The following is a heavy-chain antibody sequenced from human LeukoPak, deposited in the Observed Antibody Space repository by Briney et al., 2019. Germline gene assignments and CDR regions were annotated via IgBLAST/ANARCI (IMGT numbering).Heavy chain of an antibody. CDR1: GFTFSSYA. D-gene: IGHD3-22*01. V-gene: IGHV3-23*01. Sequence: QPGGSLRLSCAASGFTFSSYAMSWVRQAPGKGLEWVSSITSSGAATYYADSVKGRFTISRDNSDNTLYLQMSSLRAEDTAVYYCAKDRPNYYGSNGHYYKLNGDCWGQGTLVTVSS. CDR3: AKDRPNYYGSNGHYYKLNGDC. CDR2: ITSSGAAT. J-gene: IGHJ4*02.